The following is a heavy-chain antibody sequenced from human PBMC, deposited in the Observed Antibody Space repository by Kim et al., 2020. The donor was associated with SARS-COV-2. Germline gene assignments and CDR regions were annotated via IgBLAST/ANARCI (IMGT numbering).Heavy chain of an antibody. V-gene: IGHV3-23*01. J-gene: IGHJ4*02. D-gene: IGHD3-22*01. CDR3: AKGERITMIVVVTLFDY. CDR2: ISGSGGST. Sequence: GGSLRLSCAASGFTFSSYAMSWVRQAPGKGLECVSAISGSGGSTYYADSVKGRFTISRDNSKNTLYLQMNSLRAEDTAVYYCAKGERITMIVVVTLFDYWGQGTLVTGSS. CDR1: GFTFSSYA.